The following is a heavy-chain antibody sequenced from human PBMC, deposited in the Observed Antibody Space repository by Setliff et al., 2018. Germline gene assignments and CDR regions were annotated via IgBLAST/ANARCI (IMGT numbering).Heavy chain of an antibody. CDR2: TIPIFGTT. CDR1: GATFSSYG. D-gene: IGHD3-22*01. J-gene: IGHJ6*03. CDR3: AREGVDSRSSTDYHYYMDV. Sequence: SVKVSCKASGATFSSYGISWVRQAPGQGLEWMGGTIPIFGTTNYAQKFQGRVTIITDESTSTAYMELSSLRSEDTAVYYCAREGVDSRSSTDYHYYMDVWGKGTTVTVSS. V-gene: IGHV1-69*05.